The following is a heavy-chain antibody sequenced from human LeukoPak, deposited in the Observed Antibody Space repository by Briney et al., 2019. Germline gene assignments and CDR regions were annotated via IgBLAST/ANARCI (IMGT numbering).Heavy chain of an antibody. V-gene: IGHV4-30-4*01. CDR3: ARDYDSSGYYGDAFGI. Sequence: PSETLSLTCTVSGGSINIYYWSWIRQPPGKGLEWIGYIYYSGSTYYNPSLKSRATISVDTSKNQFSLKLSSVTAADTAVYYCARDYDSSGYYGDAFGIWGQGTMVTVSS. CDR2: IYYSGST. J-gene: IGHJ3*02. CDR1: GGSINIYY. D-gene: IGHD3-22*01.